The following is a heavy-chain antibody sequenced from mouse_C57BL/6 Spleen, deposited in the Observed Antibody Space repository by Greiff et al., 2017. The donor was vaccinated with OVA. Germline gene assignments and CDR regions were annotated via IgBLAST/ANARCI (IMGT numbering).Heavy chain of an antibody. CDR1: GYSITSGYY. Sequence: EVQLKESGPGLVKPSQSLSLTCSVTGYSITSGYYWNWIRQFPGNKLEWMGYISYDGSNNYNPSLKNRISITRDTSKNQFFLKLNSVTTEDTATYYCARESYDYEFAYWGQGTLVTVSA. V-gene: IGHV3-6*01. CDR3: ARESYDYEFAY. D-gene: IGHD2-4*01. J-gene: IGHJ3*01. CDR2: ISYDGSN.